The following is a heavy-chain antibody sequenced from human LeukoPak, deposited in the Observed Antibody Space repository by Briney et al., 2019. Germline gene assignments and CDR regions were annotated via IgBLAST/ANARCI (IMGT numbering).Heavy chain of an antibody. D-gene: IGHD6-6*01. J-gene: IGHJ4*02. Sequence: SVKVSCKASGGTFSSYAISWVRQAPGQGLEWMGGVIPIFGTANYAQKFQGRVTITADESTSTAYMELSSLRAEDTAVYYCATSPGLGYSSSLTGVDYWGQGTLVTVSS. CDR1: GGTFSSYA. V-gene: IGHV1-69*13. CDR2: VIPIFGTA. CDR3: ATSPGLGYSSSLTGVDY.